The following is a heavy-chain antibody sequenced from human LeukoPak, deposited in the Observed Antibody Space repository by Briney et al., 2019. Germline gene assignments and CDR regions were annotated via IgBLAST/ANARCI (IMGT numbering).Heavy chain of an antibody. CDR3: ARETGYSSSAQGY. V-gene: IGHV1-2*02. Sequence: ASVKVSCKASGYTFTGYYMHWVRQAPGQGLEWMGWINPNSGGTNYAQKFQGRVTMTRDTSSSTAYMELSRLRSDDTAVYYCARETGYSSSAQGYWGQGTLVTVSS. CDR1: GYTFTGYY. CDR2: INPNSGGT. D-gene: IGHD6-13*01. J-gene: IGHJ4*02.